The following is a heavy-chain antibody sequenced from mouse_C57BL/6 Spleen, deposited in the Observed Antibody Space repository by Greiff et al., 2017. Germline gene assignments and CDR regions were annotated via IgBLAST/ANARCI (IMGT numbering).Heavy chain of an antibody. CDR3: ARGDYDEGYFDV. CDR1: GFSLTSYG. Sequence: QVQLQQSGPGLVAPSQSLSITCTVSGFSLTSYGVHWVRQPPGKGLEWLVVIWSGGSTTYNSALKSRLSISKDNSKSQVFLKMNSLQAYDTAMYYCARGDYDEGYFDVWGTGTSVTVSS. V-gene: IGHV2-6*03. D-gene: IGHD2-4*01. CDR2: IWSGGST. J-gene: IGHJ1*03.